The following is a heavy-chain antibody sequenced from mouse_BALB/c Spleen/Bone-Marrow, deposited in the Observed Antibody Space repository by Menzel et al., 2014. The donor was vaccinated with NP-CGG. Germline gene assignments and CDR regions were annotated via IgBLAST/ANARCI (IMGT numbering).Heavy chain of an antibody. CDR3: AREGYRYDEGGRYYAMDY. CDR1: GYTFTEYT. J-gene: IGHJ4*01. Sequence: EVKLVESGPELVKPGASVKISCKTSGYTFTEYTMHWVKQSHGKSLEWIGGINPNNGGTSYNQKFKGKATLTVDKSSSTAYMELRSLTSEDSAVYYCAREGYRYDEGGRYYAMDYWGQGTSVTVSS. V-gene: IGHV1-18*01. CDR2: INPNNGGT. D-gene: IGHD2-14*01.